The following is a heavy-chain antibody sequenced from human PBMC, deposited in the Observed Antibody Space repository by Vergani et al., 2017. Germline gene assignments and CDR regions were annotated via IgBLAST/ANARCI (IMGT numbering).Heavy chain of an antibody. CDR3: ASGGHGSENGGALQL. J-gene: IGHJ3*01. V-gene: IGHV4-39*07. D-gene: IGHD3-10*01. Sequence: QLHLQESGPGLVKPSETLSLTCTVSGGSITSSSYYWGWIRQPPGKGLEWIGNIYPGDSEVKSNPTFRGQVIFSVDTSVNTAYLQWRSLQASDTATYFCASGGHGSENGGALQLWGQGTNITVFS. CDR1: GGSITSSSYY. CDR2: IYPGDSEV.